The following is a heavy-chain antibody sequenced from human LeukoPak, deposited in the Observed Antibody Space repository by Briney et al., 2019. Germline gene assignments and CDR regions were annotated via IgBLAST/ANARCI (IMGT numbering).Heavy chain of an antibody. CDR2: INADGSTA. CDR3: VVVVEPPDTDGFDV. Sequence: GGSLRLSCAASGFTFGNSWVHWVRQAPGKGLVWVSLINADGSTATYADSVKGRFTISRDNPRNTLSLQMNSLTIEDTAVYYCVVVVEPPDTDGFDVWGQGTMITVSS. V-gene: IGHV3-74*01. CDR1: GFTFGNSW. J-gene: IGHJ3*01. D-gene: IGHD1-14*01.